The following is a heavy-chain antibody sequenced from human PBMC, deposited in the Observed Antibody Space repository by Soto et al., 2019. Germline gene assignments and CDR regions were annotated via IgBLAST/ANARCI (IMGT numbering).Heavy chain of an antibody. Sequence: QVQLVESGGGVVQPGRSLRLSCAASGFTFSSYGMHWVRQAPGKGLEWVAVMSWDGRDEFYEETVKGRFTVSRDNSRNTLYLQMNSLRPEDTAVYYCAKEGCSGGICYGFDYWGQGTLVTVSS. CDR1: GFTFSSYG. D-gene: IGHD2-15*01. CDR2: MSWDGRDE. CDR3: AKEGCSGGICYGFDY. J-gene: IGHJ4*02. V-gene: IGHV3-30*18.